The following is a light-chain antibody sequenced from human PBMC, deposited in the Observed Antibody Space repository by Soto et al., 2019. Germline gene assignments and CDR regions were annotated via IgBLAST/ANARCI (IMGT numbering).Light chain of an antibody. J-gene: IGKJ1*01. CDR2: GAS. CDR1: HNLRST. V-gene: IGKV3-15*01. CDR3: QRYNTSAET. Sequence: RRHASGTLSVPPKEIAXSSGGSIHNLRSTLAWYHQKPGHAPILLIYGASTRATVIPARFSGSRSQTEFTLGIRTLQSEDFAIYLFQRYNTSAETFGQGTKVDI.